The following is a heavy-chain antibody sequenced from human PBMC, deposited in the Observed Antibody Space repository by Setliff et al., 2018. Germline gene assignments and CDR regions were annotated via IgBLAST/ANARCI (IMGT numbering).Heavy chain of an antibody. CDR1: GASISSSRDY. CDR3: ARLSGYYFDY. Sequence: SETLSLTCTVSGASISSSRDYWGWIRQPPGKGLEWIGSIYYSGSTYYNPSLKSRVTISVDTSKNQFSLKLSSVTAADTAVFYCARLSGYYFDYWGQGTLVTV. D-gene: IGHD3-22*01. CDR2: IYYSGST. J-gene: IGHJ4*02. V-gene: IGHV4-39*01.